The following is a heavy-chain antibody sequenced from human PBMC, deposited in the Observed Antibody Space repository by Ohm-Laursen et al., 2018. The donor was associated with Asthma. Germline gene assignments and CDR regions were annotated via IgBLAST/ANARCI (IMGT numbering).Heavy chain of an antibody. V-gene: IGHV4-61*01. D-gene: IGHD3-3*01. CDR1: GGSVSSGSYY. CDR2: IYYSGST. Sequence: SDTLSLTCTVSGGSVSSGSYYWSWIRQPPGKGLEWIGYIYYSGSTNYNPSLKSRVTISVDTSKNQFSLKLSSVTAADTAVYYCARVPYDFWSQDRRYYYGMDVWGQGTTVTVSS. CDR3: ARVPYDFWSQDRRYYYGMDV. J-gene: IGHJ6*02.